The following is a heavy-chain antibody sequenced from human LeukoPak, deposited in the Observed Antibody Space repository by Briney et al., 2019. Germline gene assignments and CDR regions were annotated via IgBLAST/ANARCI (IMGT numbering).Heavy chain of an antibody. CDR2: ISGSGGHT. CDR3: AKGGVATMRDGYNYYYYYMEV. CDR1: RITFSSHA. J-gene: IGHJ6*03. V-gene: IGHV3-23*01. D-gene: IGHD5-24*01. Sequence: GGSLRLSCEAPRITFSSHAMSWVRQAPGKGLQWVSLISGSGGHTYYGDSVKGRFTISRDNSKNTVYLQMSSLRAEDTAIYYCAKGGVATMRDGYNYYYYYMEVWGRGPRSPSP.